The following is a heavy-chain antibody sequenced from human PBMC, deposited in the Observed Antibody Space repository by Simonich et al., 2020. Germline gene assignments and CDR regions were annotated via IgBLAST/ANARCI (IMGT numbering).Heavy chain of an antibody. V-gene: IGHV4-34*01. D-gene: IGHD1-1*01. CDR1: GGSFSGYY. CDR3: ARHLQLGPFDY. CDR2: INHSGST. J-gene: IGHJ4*02. Sequence: QVQLQQWGAGLLKPSETLSLTCAVYGGSFSGYYWSWIRPPPGKGLGWIGEINHSGSTNSNPSLKSRVTISVDTSKNQFSLKLSSVTAADTAVYYCARHLQLGPFDYWGQGTLVTVSS.